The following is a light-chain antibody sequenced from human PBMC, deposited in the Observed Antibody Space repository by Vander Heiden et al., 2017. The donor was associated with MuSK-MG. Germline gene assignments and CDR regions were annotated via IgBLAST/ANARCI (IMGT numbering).Light chain of an antibody. Sequence: DVVMTKSPLSLPVTLGQPASISCRSSQSLVYSDGNTYLNWFQQRPGQSPRRLIYKVSNRDSGVPDRFSGSGSDTDFTLKISRVEAEDVGVYYCMQGIHWPPWTFGQGTKVEIK. V-gene: IGKV2-30*01. J-gene: IGKJ1*01. CDR1: QSLVYSDGNTY. CDR2: KVS. CDR3: MQGIHWPPWT.